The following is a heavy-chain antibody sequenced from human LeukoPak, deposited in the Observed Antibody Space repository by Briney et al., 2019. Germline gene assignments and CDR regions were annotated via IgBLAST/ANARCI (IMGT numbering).Heavy chain of an antibody. J-gene: IGHJ4*02. CDR2: IYYSGST. V-gene: IGHV4-39*07. CDR1: GGSISSSSYY. CDR3: ARDRGYCSSTSCLYYFDY. D-gene: IGHD2-2*01. Sequence: PSETLSLTCTVSGGSISSSSYYWGWIRQPPGKGLEWIGSIYYSGSTYYNPSLKSRVTISVDTSKNQFSLKLSSVTAADTAVYYCARDRGYCSSTSCLYYFDYWGQGTLVTVSS.